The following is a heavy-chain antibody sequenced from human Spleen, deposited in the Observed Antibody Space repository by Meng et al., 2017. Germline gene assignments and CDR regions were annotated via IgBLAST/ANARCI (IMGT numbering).Heavy chain of an antibody. CDR2: INPKSGDT. V-gene: IGHV1-2*06. D-gene: IGHD6-25*01. J-gene: IGHJ4*02. CDR1: GYTFPDYW. CDR3: ARDEDISAAGKLFGDY. Sequence: QRAQSGAEVKKPGPSATVSCKASGYTFPDYWLHWVRRAPGQGLEWMGRINPKSGDTHYAQRFQGRVTMTGDTSISTAYMELSGLRSDDTAMYYCARDEDISAAGKLFGDYWGQGTLVTVSS.